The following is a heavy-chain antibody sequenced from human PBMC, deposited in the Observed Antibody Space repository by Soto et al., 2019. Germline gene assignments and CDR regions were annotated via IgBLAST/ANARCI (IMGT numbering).Heavy chain of an antibody. CDR2: IYYSGST. Sequence: SETLSLTCTVSGGSISSSSYYWGWIRQPPGKGLEWIGSIYYSGSTYYNPSLKSRVTISVDTSKNQFSLKLSSVTAADTAVYYCARSQWLALFDYWGQGTLVTAPQ. CDR3: ARSQWLALFDY. V-gene: IGHV4-39*01. D-gene: IGHD6-19*01. J-gene: IGHJ4*02. CDR1: GGSISSSSYY.